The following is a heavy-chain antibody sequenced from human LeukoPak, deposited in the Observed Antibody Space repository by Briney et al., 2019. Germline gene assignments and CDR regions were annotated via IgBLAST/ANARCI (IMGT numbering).Heavy chain of an antibody. V-gene: IGHV4-59*08. Sequence: PSETLSLTCTVSGGSISSYYWSWIRQPPGKGLEWIGYIYYSGSTNYNPSLKSRVTISVDTSKNQFSLKLSSVTAADTAVYYCASLGDYYDSSGYYRGFDYWGQGTLVTVSS. J-gene: IGHJ4*02. CDR3: ASLGDYYDSSGYYRGFDY. CDR2: IYYSGST. CDR1: GGSISSYY. D-gene: IGHD3-22*01.